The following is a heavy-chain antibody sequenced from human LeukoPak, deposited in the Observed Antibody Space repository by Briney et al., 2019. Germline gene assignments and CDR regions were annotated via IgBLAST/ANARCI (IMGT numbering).Heavy chain of an antibody. CDR1: GGSISSYY. CDR2: IYYSGST. V-gene: IGHV4-59*01. J-gene: IGHJ3*02. D-gene: IGHD3-10*01. CDR3: ARSSYYFGADALDI. Sequence: PSETLSLTCTVSGGSISSYYWSWIRQPPGKGLEWIGYIYYSGSTNYNPSLKSRVTISVDTSKTQFSLKLSSVTAADTAVYYCARSSYYFGADALDIWGQGTMVTVSS.